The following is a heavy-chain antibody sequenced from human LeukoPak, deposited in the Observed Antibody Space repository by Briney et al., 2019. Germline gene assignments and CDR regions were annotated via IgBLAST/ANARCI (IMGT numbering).Heavy chain of an antibody. CDR1: DFTVSDNY. V-gene: IGHV3-53*01. CDR3: GGSGSYYTPSYY. CDR2: ISDGGDT. Sequence: GGSLKLSCATSDFTVSDNYMSCVRQAPGRGLEWVSVISDGGDTYYADSVKGRFTISRDDSNDTLYLQMNSLRPEDTAVYYCGGSGSYYTPSYYWGQGTLVTVSS. D-gene: IGHD3-10*01. J-gene: IGHJ4*02.